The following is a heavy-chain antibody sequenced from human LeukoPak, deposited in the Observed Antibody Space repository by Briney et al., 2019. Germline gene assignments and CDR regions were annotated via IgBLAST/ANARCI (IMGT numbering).Heavy chain of an antibody. Sequence: SETLSLTCTVSGGSISSSSYYWGWIRQPPGKGLEWIGSIYYSGSTYYNPSLKSRVTISVDTSKNQFSLKLSSVTAADTAVYYCARGSRDFAIFGVVPYHDAFDIWGQGTMVTVSS. CDR1: GGSISSSSYY. CDR2: IYYSGST. D-gene: IGHD3-3*01. V-gene: IGHV4-39*07. J-gene: IGHJ3*02. CDR3: ARGSRDFAIFGVVPYHDAFDI.